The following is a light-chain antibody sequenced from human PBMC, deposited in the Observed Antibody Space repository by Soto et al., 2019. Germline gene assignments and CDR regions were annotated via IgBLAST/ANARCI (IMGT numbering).Light chain of an antibody. CDR2: NVT. J-gene: IGLJ1*01. V-gene: IGLV2-11*01. Sequence: QSARIQPPSVSGSPGQSVTISCTGTSSDVGSYDYVSWYQQHPGTVPKPMIYNVTTQPSGVPDRFSGSRSGNSASMTISGLQAEDEADYSCCSYTSSATYVFETRTKLTVL. CDR3: CSYTSSATYV. CDR1: SSDVGSYDY.